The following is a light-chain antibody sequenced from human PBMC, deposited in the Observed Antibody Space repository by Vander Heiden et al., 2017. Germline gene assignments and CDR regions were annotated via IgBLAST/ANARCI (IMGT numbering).Light chain of an antibody. J-gene: IGKJ2*01. V-gene: IGKV3-15*01. Sequence: EIVMTQSPATLSVSPGERATLSCRASQSVSSNLAWYQQKPGQAPRLLIYGASTRATGIPARFSGSGSGTEFTLTISSLQSEDFAVYYCQQDNNWPGTFGQGTKLXIK. CDR3: QQDNNWPGT. CDR1: QSVSSN. CDR2: GAS.